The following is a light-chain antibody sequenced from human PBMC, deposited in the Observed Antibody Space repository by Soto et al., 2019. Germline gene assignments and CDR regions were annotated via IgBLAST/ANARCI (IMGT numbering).Light chain of an antibody. CDR1: QDIAIY. V-gene: IGKV1-9*01. CDR2: AAS. Sequence: IQLTQSPSSLSSSVADIFTITCRASQDIAIYLAWYQQKPGEAPKLLIYAASTLYGGVPSRFSGSGSGTDFALTITSLQAEDFATYYCQQLRMYPSTFGGGTKVDI. CDR3: QQLRMYPST. J-gene: IGKJ4*01.